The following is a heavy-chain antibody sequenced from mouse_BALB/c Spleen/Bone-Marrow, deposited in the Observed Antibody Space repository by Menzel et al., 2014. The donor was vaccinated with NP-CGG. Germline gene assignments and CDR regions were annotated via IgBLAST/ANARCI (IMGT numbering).Heavy chain of an antibody. D-gene: IGHD1-1*01. V-gene: IGHV3-1*02. CDR2: IHYSGST. J-gene: IGHJ2*01. CDR1: GYSITSGYG. Sequence: EVQLQQSGPDLVKPSQSLSLTCTVAGYSITSGYGWHWIRQFPGNKLEWMGYIHYSGSTNYNPSLQSRISITRDTSKKQFFLQLNSVTTEDTATYYCVRETTVVADFDYWGQGTTLTVSS. CDR3: VRETTVVADFDY.